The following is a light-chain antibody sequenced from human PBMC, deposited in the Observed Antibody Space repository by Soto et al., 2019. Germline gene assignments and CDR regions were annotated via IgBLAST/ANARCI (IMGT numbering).Light chain of an antibody. J-gene: IGKJ1*01. V-gene: IGKV3-15*01. CDR2: GAS. CDR3: QQYNNWPRT. Sequence: EIVLTQSPATLSLSPGERATLSCRASQSVSKSLAWYQQKPGQAPRLLIYGASTRATGIPARFSGSGSGTEFTLTINSLQSEDFAVYYCQQYNNWPRTLGQGTKVDIK. CDR1: QSVSKS.